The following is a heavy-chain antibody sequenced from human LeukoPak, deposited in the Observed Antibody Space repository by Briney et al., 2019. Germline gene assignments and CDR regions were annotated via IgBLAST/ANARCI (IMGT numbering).Heavy chain of an antibody. CDR3: ARDSDAFDI. Sequence: SHTLSLTCAISGDSVTAYSATWNWITHSPSLDFVWLGRTYYRSKWYREYVVAVNSRITINSASSKYNLSSKLNSVNTEDSACYYCARDSDAFDIWGQGTMVSVSS. V-gene: IGHV6-1*01. J-gene: IGHJ3*02. CDR1: GDSVTAYSAT. CDR2: TYYRSKWYR.